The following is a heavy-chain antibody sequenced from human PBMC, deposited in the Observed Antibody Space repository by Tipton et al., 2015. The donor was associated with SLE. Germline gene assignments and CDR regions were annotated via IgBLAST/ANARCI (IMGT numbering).Heavy chain of an antibody. V-gene: IGHV3-11*01. Sequence: AVSGFIFSDYYMSWIRQAPGKGLEWVSYISTSGSSIFYADSVEGRFTISRDNAKNSLFLQMNNLRAEDTAVYYCVRVNSFSIWGQGTMVTVSS. CDR2: ISTSGSSI. D-gene: IGHD3-3*02. CDR1: GFIFSDYY. CDR3: VRVNSFSI. J-gene: IGHJ3*02.